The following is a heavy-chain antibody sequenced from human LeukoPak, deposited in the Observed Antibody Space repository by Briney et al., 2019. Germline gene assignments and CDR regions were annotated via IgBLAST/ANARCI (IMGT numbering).Heavy chain of an antibody. CDR2: IRSGGSA. D-gene: IGHD4-17*01. V-gene: IGHV3-23*01. CDR1: GFTFSNYA. Sequence: RGSLRLSCAASGFTFSNYAMIWVRQAPGQGLEWVSVIRSGGSAKYADSVKARFAISRDNSKNTLYLQMNSLRAEDTALYFCARDPNGDYIGAFDFLGQGTVVTVSS. J-gene: IGHJ3*01. CDR3: ARDPNGDYIGAFDF.